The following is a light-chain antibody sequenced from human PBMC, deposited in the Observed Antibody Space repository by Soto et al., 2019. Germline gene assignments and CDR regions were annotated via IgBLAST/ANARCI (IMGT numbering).Light chain of an antibody. CDR1: QNITRW. Sequence: LSTSIGDRVTITCRASQNITRWLAWYQQKPGKAPKLLIYQASTLESGVPSRFSGSGSGTEFSLTISSLQPDDFATYYCQQFKNYPLTFXGGTKVDIK. J-gene: IGKJ4*01. CDR3: QQFKNYPLT. V-gene: IGKV1-5*03. CDR2: QAS.